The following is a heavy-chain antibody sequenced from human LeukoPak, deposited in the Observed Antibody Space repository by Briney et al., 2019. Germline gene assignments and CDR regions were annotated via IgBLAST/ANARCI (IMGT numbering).Heavy chain of an antibody. J-gene: IGHJ4*02. CDR3: ARDSNGSGSYFY. V-gene: IGHV4-31*03. CDR1: GGSISSGGYY. D-gene: IGHD3-10*01. Sequence: SETLSLTCTVSGGSISSGGYYWSWIRQHPGKGLEWIGYIYYSGSTYYNPSLKSRVTISVDTSKNQFSLKLSSVTAADTAVYYCARDSNGSGSYFYGGQGTLVTVSS. CDR2: IYYSGST.